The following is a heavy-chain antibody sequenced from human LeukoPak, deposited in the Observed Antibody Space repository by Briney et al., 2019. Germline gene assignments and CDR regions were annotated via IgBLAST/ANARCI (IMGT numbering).Heavy chain of an antibody. J-gene: IGHJ4*02. V-gene: IGHV3-23*01. CDR1: GFTFDDYA. CDR3: AKGLRYYDSSGYAGIDY. CDR2: ISGSGGST. Sequence: GRSLRLSCAASGFTFDDYAMHWVRQAPGKGLEWVSAISGSGGSTYYADSVKGRFTISRDNSKNTLYLQMNSLRAEDTAVYYCAKGLRYYDSSGYAGIDYWGQGTLVTVSS. D-gene: IGHD3-22*01.